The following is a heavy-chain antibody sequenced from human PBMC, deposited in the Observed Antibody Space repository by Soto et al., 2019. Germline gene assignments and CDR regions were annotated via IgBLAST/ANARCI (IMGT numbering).Heavy chain of an antibody. Sequence: SETLSLTCTVSGGSVSSGSYYWSWIRQPPGKGLEWIGYIYYSGSTNYNPSLKSRVTISVDTSKNQFSLKLSSVTAADTAVYYCASSSWYGGFDPWGQGTLVTVSS. CDR3: ASSSWYGGFDP. V-gene: IGHV4-61*01. J-gene: IGHJ5*02. CDR2: IYYSGST. D-gene: IGHD6-13*01. CDR1: GGSVSSGSYY.